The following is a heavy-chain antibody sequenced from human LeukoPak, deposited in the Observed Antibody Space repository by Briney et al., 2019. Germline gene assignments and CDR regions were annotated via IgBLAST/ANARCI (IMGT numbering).Heavy chain of an antibody. D-gene: IGHD3-3*02. CDR2: IYYSGNT. CDR3: ARHIEVAFRVSRLGWFDP. CDR1: GGSFSGYY. J-gene: IGHJ5*02. V-gene: IGHV4-34*01. Sequence: SETLSLTCAVYGGSFSGYYWSRIRQPPGKGLEWIGSIYYSGNTYYNPSLKSRVTISVDTSKNQFSVNLKSVTAADTAMYYCARHIEVAFRVSRLGWFDPWGQGTLVTVSS.